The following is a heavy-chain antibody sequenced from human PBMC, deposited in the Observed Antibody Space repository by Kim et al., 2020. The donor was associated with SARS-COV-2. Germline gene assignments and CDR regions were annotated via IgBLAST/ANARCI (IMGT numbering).Heavy chain of an antibody. Sequence: ASVKVSCKASGYTFTDYYMHWVRQAPGQGLEWMGWINPNSGGTNYAQKFQGRVTMTRDTSLSTAYMELSRLRSDDTAVYYCAIGCSSTSCRPYDAFDIWGQGTMVTVSS. D-gene: IGHD2-2*01. J-gene: IGHJ3*02. CDR3: AIGCSSTSCRPYDAFDI. V-gene: IGHV1-2*02. CDR2: INPNSGGT. CDR1: GYTFTDYY.